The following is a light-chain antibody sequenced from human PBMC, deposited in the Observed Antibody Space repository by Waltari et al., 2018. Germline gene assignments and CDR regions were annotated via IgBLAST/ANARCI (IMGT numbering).Light chain of an antibody. Sequence: EIVLTQSPATRPLSQGERATLSCRASQSIGKYLTWYQQKPGQAPRLLIYASSSRATGIPDRFSGSGSGTDFSLTISSLEPEDFAGYYCHKKEALPATFGQGTKVEIK. CDR1: QSIGKY. CDR3: HKKEALPAT. CDR2: ASS. J-gene: IGKJ1*01. V-gene: IGKV3-20*01.